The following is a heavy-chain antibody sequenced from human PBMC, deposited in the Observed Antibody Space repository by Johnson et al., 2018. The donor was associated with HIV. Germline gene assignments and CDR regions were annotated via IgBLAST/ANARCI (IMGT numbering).Heavy chain of an antibody. Sequence: QVQLVESGGGVVQPGTSLRLSCAASGFSFSSYAMHWVRQAPGKGLEWVAVLSYDGSDEYYADSVKGRFTISRDNAKNSLYLQMNSLRAEDTAVYYCASGWGIAASDACDIWGQGTMVTVSS. CDR1: GFSFSSYA. CDR2: LSYDGSDE. V-gene: IGHV3-30*04. J-gene: IGHJ3*02. D-gene: IGHD6-13*01. CDR3: ASGWGIAASDACDI.